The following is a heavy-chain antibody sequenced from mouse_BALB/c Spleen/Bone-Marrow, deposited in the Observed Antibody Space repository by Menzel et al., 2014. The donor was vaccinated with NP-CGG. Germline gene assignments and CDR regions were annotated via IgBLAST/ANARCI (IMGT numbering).Heavy chain of an antibody. J-gene: IGHJ3*01. Sequence: QVQLKDSGPGLVQPSQSLSITCTVSGFSLTSYGVHWVRQSPGKGLEWLGVIWSGGNTDYNAAFISRLSISKDNSKSXVFFKMNSLQANDTAIYYCARNLGDGYSFAYWGQGTLVTVSA. CDR3: ARNLGDGYSFAY. CDR2: IWSGGNT. CDR1: GFSLTSYG. D-gene: IGHD2-3*01. V-gene: IGHV2-2*02.